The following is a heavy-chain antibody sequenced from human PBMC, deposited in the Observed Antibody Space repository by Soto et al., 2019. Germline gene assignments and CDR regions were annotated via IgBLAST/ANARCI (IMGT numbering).Heavy chain of an antibody. CDR3: LTWASGTPDY. CDR2: ISGSASST. V-gene: IGHV3-23*01. D-gene: IGHD7-27*01. CDR1: GLTFSDYA. J-gene: IGHJ4*02. Sequence: GGSLRLSCAASGLTFSDYAMSWVRQAPGKGLEWVSGISGSASSTYYANSVKGRFTISRDNSKNTLNLQMNSLRAEDTAVYYCLTWASGTPDYWGRGTLVTVS.